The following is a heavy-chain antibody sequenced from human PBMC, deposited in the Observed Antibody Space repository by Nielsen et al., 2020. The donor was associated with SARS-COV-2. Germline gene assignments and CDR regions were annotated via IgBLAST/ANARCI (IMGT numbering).Heavy chain of an antibody. CDR3: ARHLGAYYDFWSGAYQNEYKWFDS. D-gene: IGHD3-3*01. V-gene: IGHV4-4*02. CDR1: GGSISSKNW. Sequence: SETLSLTCTVSGGSISSKNWWSWVRQSPGKGLEWIGEIYYTGTTSYNPSLKSRVTMSVDTSRSQFSLRLSSVTSADTAVYYCARHLGAYYDFWSGAYQNEYKWFDSWGQGTLVSVSS. J-gene: IGHJ5*01. CDR2: IYYTGTT.